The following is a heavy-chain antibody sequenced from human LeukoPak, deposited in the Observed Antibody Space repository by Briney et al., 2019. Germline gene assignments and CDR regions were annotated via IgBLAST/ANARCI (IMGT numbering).Heavy chain of an antibody. J-gene: IGHJ4*02. CDR3: ARAPFGVAVAGRTGYFDY. Sequence: GASVKVPCKASGGTFSSYAISWVRQAPGQGLEWMGRIIPILGIANYAQKFQGRVTITADKSTSTAYMELSSLRSEDTAVYYCARAPFGVAVAGRTGYFDYWGQGTLVTVSS. D-gene: IGHD6-19*01. CDR1: GGTFSSYA. CDR2: IIPILGIA. V-gene: IGHV1-69*04.